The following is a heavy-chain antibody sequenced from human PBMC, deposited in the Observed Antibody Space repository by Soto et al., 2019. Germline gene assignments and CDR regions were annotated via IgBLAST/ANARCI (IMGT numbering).Heavy chain of an antibody. J-gene: IGHJ6*03. V-gene: IGHV1-58*02. CDR1: GFTFTSSA. CDR3: AADRRDYYGSGSSYYYYYYMDV. CDR2: IVVGSGNT. Sequence: ASVKVSCKASGFTFTSSAMQWVRQARGQRLEWIGWIVVGSGNTNYAQKFQERVTITRDMSTSKAYMELSSLRSEDTAVYYCAADRRDYYGSGSSYYYYYYMDVWGKGTTVTVSS. D-gene: IGHD3-10*01.